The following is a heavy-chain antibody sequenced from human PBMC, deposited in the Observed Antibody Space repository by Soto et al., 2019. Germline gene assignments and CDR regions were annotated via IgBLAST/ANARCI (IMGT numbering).Heavy chain of an antibody. Sequence: PSETLSLTCAVYGGSFSRYYWSWIRQPPGKGLEWIGEINHSGSTNYNPSLKSRVTISVDTSKNQFSLKLSSVTAADTAVYYCARRHLRIAAPFDPWGQGTLVTGS. CDR1: GGSFSRYY. CDR2: INHSGST. CDR3: ARRHLRIAAPFDP. D-gene: IGHD6-6*01. J-gene: IGHJ5*02. V-gene: IGHV4-34*01.